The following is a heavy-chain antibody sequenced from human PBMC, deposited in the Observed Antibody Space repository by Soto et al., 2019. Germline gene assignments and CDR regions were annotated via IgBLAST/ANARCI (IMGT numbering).Heavy chain of an antibody. CDR1: GLTFSSNW. V-gene: IGHV3-7*04. CDR3: ARVVGAPNWFDP. CDR2: IKQDGNEK. D-gene: IGHD1-26*01. J-gene: IGHJ5*02. Sequence: GGSLRLSCAASGLTFSSNWMSWVRQAPGRGLECVANIKQDGNEKYYVDSVKGRFTISRHNAKNSLYLQMNSLRAEDTAVYYCARVVGAPNWFDPWGQGTLVTVSS.